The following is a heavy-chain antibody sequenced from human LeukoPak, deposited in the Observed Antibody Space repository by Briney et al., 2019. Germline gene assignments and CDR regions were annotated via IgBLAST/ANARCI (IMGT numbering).Heavy chain of an antibody. CDR3: ARGSMHIYHLYTDY. CDR1: GSTFSNYW. V-gene: IGHV3-7*01. J-gene: IGHJ4*02. CDR2: IKQDGSER. Sequence: GGALRLSCAASGSTFSNYWVSWFRQAPGQGLEWVASIKQDGSERYYVDSVKGRFTISRDNAKNSLFLQLSSLRVEDTAVYYCARGSMHIYHLYTDYWGQGTLVTVSS. D-gene: IGHD3-16*02.